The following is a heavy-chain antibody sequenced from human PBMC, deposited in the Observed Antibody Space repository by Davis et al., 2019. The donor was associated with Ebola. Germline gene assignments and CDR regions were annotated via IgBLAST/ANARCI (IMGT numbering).Heavy chain of an antibody. J-gene: IGHJ4*02. V-gene: IGHV3-21*04. D-gene: IGHD3-10*01. CDR3: ARSGAVSGSYYSLFV. CDR2: IAGDTSSI. CDR1: GFTFSDYT. Sequence: PGGSLRLSCAATGFTFSDYTLNWVRLAPGKGLEWVSSIAGDTSSIYYAASVKGRFTISRDNAKNSLYLQMSSRRVDETAIYYCARSGAVSGSYYSLFVWGQGTRVTVSS.